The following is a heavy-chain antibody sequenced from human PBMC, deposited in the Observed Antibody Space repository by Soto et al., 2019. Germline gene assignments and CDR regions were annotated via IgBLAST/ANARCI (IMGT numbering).Heavy chain of an antibody. D-gene: IGHD3-10*01. V-gene: IGHV3-23*01. J-gene: IGHJ6*02. CDR1: GFTFSTYP. CDR3: AKVVAPYYYGSGRAYYYYGMDV. Sequence: GGSLRLSCAASGFTFSTYPMSWVRQAPGKGLEWVSGISGSGISTYYTDSVKGRFTISRDNSKNTLYLQMNSLRAEDTAVYYCAKVVAPYYYGSGRAYYYYGMDVWGQGTTVTVSS. CDR2: ISGSGIST.